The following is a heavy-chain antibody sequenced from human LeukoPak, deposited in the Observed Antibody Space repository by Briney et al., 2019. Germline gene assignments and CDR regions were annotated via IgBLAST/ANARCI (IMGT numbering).Heavy chain of an antibody. D-gene: IGHD1-26*01. CDR3: AKDSGSQNTDFDY. V-gene: IGHV3-9*01. J-gene: IGHJ4*02. Sequence: GRSLRLSCAASGFTFADYAMHWVRQAPGKGLEWVSGISWNSGSIGYADSVKGRFTISRDNAKNSLYLQMNSLRAEDTALYYCAKDSGSQNTDFDYWGQGTLVTVSS. CDR1: GFTFADYA. CDR2: ISWNSGSI.